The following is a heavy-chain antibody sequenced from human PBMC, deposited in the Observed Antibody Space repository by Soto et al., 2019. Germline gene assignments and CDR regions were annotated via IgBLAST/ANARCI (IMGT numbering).Heavy chain of an antibody. D-gene: IGHD3-3*01. V-gene: IGHV1-8*01. CDR3: ASPARNYDFWSRYSSDI. CDR1: GYTFTSYD. J-gene: IGHJ3*02. CDR2: MNPNSGNT. Sequence: ASVKVSCKASGYTFTSYDINWVRQATGQGLEWMGWMNPNSGNTGYAQKFQGRVTMTRNTSISTAYMELSSLRSEDTAVYYCASPARNYDFWSRYSSDIWGKGTMVPVAS.